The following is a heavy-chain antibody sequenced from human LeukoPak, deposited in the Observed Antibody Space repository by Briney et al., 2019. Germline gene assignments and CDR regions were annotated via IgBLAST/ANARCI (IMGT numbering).Heavy chain of an antibody. J-gene: IGHJ5*02. V-gene: IGHV1-69*04. Sequence: ASVKVSCKASGGTFSSYAISWVRQAPGQGLEWMGRIIPILGIANYAQKFQGRVTITADKSTSTAYMELSSLRSEDTAVYYCARDLGYCSSTSCSYNWFDPWGQGTLVTVSS. CDR1: GGTFSSYA. CDR2: IIPILGIA. CDR3: ARDLGYCSSTSCSYNWFDP. D-gene: IGHD2-2*01.